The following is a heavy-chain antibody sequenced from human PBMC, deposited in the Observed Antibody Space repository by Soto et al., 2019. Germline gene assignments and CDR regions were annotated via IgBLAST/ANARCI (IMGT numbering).Heavy chain of an antibody. J-gene: IGHJ6*03. CDR2: ISSSSSYI. CDR3: ARVGYCSNGVCYTTNYYYRDV. Sequence: EVQLVESGGGLVKPGGSLRLSCAASGFTFSDYSMNWVRQAPGKGLEWVSSISSSSSYIYYADSVKGRFTISRDNAKNSLYLQMSSLRAEDTAVYYCARVGYCSNGVCYTTNYYYRDVWGKGTTVTVS. CDR1: GFTFSDYS. D-gene: IGHD2-8*01. V-gene: IGHV3-21*01.